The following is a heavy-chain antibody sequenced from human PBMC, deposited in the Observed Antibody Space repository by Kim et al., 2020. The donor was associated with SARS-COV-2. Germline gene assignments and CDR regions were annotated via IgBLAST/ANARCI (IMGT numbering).Heavy chain of an antibody. CDR3: ARATVGYLVRGAPGDY. Sequence: SETLSLTCAVYGGTFSGYYWSWIRQPPGKGLEWIGEINHSGSTNYNPSLKSRTTISVDTSKNQFSLKLRSVTAADTAVYYCARATVGYLVRGAPGDYWG. D-gene: IGHD3-10*01. V-gene: IGHV4-34*01. CDR2: INHSGST. J-gene: IGHJ4*01. CDR1: GGTFSGYY.